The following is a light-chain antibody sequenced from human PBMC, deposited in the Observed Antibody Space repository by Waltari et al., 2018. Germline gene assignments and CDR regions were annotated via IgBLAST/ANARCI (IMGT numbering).Light chain of an antibody. CDR3: AAWDDRLTVVV. CDR2: TNS. V-gene: IGLV1-47*01. J-gene: IGLJ2*01. Sequence: QSVLTQPPSASVPPGQRVTISCSGSGSNIGSNYVYWYQQLPGTAPKLLIYTNSERPSGVPDRFSGSKSGTSASLAISGLRSEDEGDYFCAAWDDRLTVVVFGGGTKLTVL. CDR1: GSNIGSNY.